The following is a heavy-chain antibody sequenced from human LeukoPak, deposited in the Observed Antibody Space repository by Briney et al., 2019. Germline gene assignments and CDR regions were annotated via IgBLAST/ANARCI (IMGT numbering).Heavy chain of an antibody. CDR1: GYSFTSYW. CDR3: ARRSDLSSSWFFDY. CDR2: IYPGDSDT. D-gene: IGHD6-13*01. Sequence: GESLKISCKGSGYSFTSYWIGWVRQMPGKGLEWMGIIYPGDSDTRYSPSFQGQVTISADKSITTAYLQWSSLKASDTAMYFCARRSDLSSSWFFDYWGQGTLVTVSS. V-gene: IGHV5-51*01. J-gene: IGHJ4*02.